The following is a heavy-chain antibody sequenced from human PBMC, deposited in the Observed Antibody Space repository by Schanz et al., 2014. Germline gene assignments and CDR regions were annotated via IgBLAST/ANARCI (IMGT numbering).Heavy chain of an antibody. Sequence: EVHLVESGGGLVQPGGSLRLSCAASQFSFSDCWVDWVRQPPGKGLEWVASTNEDGHEKSYVDSVQGRFTISRDNARNSVYLQMNTXRAEDTALYYCVSEYRCGYWGQGTLVTVSA. D-gene: IGHD5-12*01. J-gene: IGHJ4*02. CDR3: VSEYRCGY. V-gene: IGHV3-7*01. CDR1: QFSFSDCW. CDR2: TNEDGHEK.